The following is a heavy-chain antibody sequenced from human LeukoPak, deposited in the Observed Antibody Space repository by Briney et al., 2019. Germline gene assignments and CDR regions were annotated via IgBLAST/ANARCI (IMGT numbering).Heavy chain of an antibody. CDR2: INSDGSST. CDR3: ARVTDYYDSSGYPDY. Sequence: GGSLRLSCAASGFTFSSYWMHWVRQAPGKGLVWVSRINSDGSSTSYADSVKGRFTISRDNAKNTLYLQMNSLRAEDTAVYYCARVTDYYDSSGYPDYRGQGTLVTVSS. CDR1: GFTFSSYW. J-gene: IGHJ4*02. D-gene: IGHD3-22*01. V-gene: IGHV3-74*01.